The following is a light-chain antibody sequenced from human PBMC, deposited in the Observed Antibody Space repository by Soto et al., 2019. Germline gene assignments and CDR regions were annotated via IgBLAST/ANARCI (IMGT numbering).Light chain of an antibody. CDR2: QAS. V-gene: IGKV1-5*03. CDR1: QSISRW. CDR3: QQYDTYPAWT. Sequence: DIQMTQSPSTLSASVGDRVTITCRASQSISRWLAWHQQKPGKAPKVLISQASRLESGVPSRFSGSGSGTEFTLTISSLQPDDFATYYCQQYDTYPAWTCGQGTKVEIK. J-gene: IGKJ1*01.